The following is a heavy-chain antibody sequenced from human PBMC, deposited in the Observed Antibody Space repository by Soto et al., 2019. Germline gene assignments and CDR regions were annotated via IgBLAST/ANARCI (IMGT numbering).Heavy chain of an antibody. Sequence: GGSLRLSCAASGFTFSSYSMNWVRQAPGKGLEWVSSISSSSSYIYYADSVKGRFTISRDNAKNSLYLQMNSLRAEDTAVYYCARDLNSGVYSSSWYGQLDAFDIWGQGTMVTVSS. J-gene: IGHJ3*02. CDR3: ARDLNSGVYSSSWYGQLDAFDI. D-gene: IGHD6-13*01. V-gene: IGHV3-21*01. CDR1: GFTFSSYS. CDR2: ISSSSSYI.